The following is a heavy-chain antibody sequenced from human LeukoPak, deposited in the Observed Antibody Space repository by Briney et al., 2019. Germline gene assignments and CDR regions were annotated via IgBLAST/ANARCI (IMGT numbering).Heavy chain of an antibody. J-gene: IGHJ3*02. D-gene: IGHD3-10*01. Sequence: GGSLRLSCAASGFTFSSYEMYWVRQAPGEGLERVSYISSSGSTIYYADSVKGRFTISRDKAKNSLYLQMNSLRAEDTAVYFWTRDYDSANHLDAFGIWGQGTLVAVSP. CDR1: GFTFSSYE. CDR3: TRDYDSANHLDAFGI. CDR2: ISSSGSTI. V-gene: IGHV3-48*03.